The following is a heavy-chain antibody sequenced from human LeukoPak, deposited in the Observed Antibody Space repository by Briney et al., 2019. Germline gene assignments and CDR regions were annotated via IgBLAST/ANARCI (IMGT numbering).Heavy chain of an antibody. CDR3: MRDYMGWFDP. CDR1: GFSLRNFQ. V-gene: IGHV3-30-3*01. J-gene: IGHJ5*02. CDR2: ISLDGSTE. D-gene: IGHD3-10*01. Sequence: GMSLRLSCVASGFSLRNFQMYWVRQAPGKGLEWVSIISLDGSTEFYADSVKGRFTISRDTASNTMHLEMNNLRIEDTAVYYCMRDYMGWFDPWGQGSLVTVSS.